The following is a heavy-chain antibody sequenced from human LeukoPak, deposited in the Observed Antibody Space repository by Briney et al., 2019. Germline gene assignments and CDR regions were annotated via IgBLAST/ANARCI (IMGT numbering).Heavy chain of an antibody. J-gene: IGHJ4*02. CDR1: GFTFSSYA. CDR2: IANDGKDK. V-gene: IGHV3-30*03. Sequence: GGSLRLSCAASGFTFSSYAMHWVRQAPGKGLEWVAVIANDGKDKKSADSVEGRFTISRDNSKNTLYLQMNSLRDEDTAVYYCARGSSRYSYGFLDYWGQGTLLTVSS. CDR3: ARGSSRYSYGFLDY. D-gene: IGHD5-18*01.